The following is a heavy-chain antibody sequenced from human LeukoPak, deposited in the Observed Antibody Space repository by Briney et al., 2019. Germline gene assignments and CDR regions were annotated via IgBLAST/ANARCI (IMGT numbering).Heavy chain of an antibody. CDR1: GGPISSYY. J-gene: IGHJ6*02. D-gene: IGHD6-19*01. Sequence: PSETLSLTCTVSGGPISSYYWSWIRQPPGKGLEWIGYIYYSGSTNYNPSLKSRVTISVDTSKNQFSLKLSSVTAADTAVYYCARRVSSGWPYYYYGMDVWGQGTTVTVSS. CDR3: ARRVSSGWPYYYYGMDV. CDR2: IYYSGST. V-gene: IGHV4-59*08.